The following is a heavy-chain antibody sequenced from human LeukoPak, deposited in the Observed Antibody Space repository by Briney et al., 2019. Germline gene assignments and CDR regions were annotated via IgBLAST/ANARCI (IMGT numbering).Heavy chain of an antibody. D-gene: IGHD4-17*01. CDR3: ARGVYGLGRAFDI. J-gene: IGHJ3*02. CDR2: IYYSGTT. CDR1: GGSISSSSYY. Sequence: PSETLSLTCTVSGGSISSSSYYWGWIRQPPGKGLEWIGSIYYSGTTYYNPSLKSRVTISLDTSKNHFSLKLSSVTAADTAVYYCARGVYGLGRAFDIWGQGTMVTVSS. V-gene: IGHV4-39*07.